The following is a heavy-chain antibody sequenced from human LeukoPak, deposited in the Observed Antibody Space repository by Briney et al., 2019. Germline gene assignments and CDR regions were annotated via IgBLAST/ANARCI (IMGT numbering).Heavy chain of an antibody. J-gene: IGHJ4*02. CDR2: ISGSGGST. CDR1: GFTFSSYG. D-gene: IGHD3-10*01. Sequence: GGTLRLSCAASGFTFSSYGMSWVRQAPGKGLEWVSAISGSGGSTYYADSVKGRFTISRDNSKNTLYLQMNSLRAEDTAVYYCAKDLSTMVRGLIDYWGQGTLVTVSS. V-gene: IGHV3-23*01. CDR3: AKDLSTMVRGLIDY.